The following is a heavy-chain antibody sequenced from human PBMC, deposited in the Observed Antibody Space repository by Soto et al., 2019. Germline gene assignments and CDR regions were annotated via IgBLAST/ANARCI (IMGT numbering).Heavy chain of an antibody. V-gene: IGHV3-7*01. D-gene: IGHD4-4*01. CDR3: TRGGGRDSNEHF. J-gene: IGHJ4*02. Sequence: EVQLVESGGTLVQPGGSLRLSCVASGFKFRSYWMSWVRQAPGKGLEGRANIKEDGSEKYYVDSVEGRFTISRDNARNSVYLQMNSLRAEDTAIYYCTRGGGRDSNEHFWGQGTLVIVSS. CDR1: GFKFRSYW. CDR2: IKEDGSEK.